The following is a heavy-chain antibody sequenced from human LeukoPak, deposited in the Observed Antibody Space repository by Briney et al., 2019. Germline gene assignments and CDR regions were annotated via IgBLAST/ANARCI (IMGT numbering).Heavy chain of an antibody. CDR2: MTSDSNLI. CDR1: GFAFSDYS. Sequence: GGALRLSCAASGFAFSDYSMNWVRQAPGKGLEWISGMTSDSNLIYYADSMRGRITISRDNAENSVYLQMNGLRAEDTAIYYCASGGATVWGYWGQGALVIVSS. D-gene: IGHD3-16*01. V-gene: IGHV3-21*06. J-gene: IGHJ4*02. CDR3: ASGGATVWGY.